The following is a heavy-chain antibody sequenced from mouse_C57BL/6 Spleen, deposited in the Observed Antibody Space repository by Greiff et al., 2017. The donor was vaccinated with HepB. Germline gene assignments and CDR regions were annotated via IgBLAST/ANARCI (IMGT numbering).Heavy chain of an antibody. Sequence: QVQLQQPGAELVRPGTSVKLSCKASGYTFTSYWMHWVKQRPGQGLEWIGGIDPSDSYTNYNQKFKGKATLTVDTSSSTAYMQLSSLPSEDSAVYYCERSGDYGSRYKRYCDVWGTGTTVTVSS. CDR3: ERSGDYGSRYKRYCDV. V-gene: IGHV1-59*01. CDR2: IDPSDSYT. D-gene: IGHD1-1*01. CDR1: GYTFTSYW. J-gene: IGHJ1*03.